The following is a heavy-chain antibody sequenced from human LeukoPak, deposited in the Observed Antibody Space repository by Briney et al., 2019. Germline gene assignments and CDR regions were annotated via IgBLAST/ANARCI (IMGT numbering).Heavy chain of an antibody. J-gene: IGHJ1*01. CDR2: MNPNSGNT. CDR1: GYTFTSYD. CDR3: ARDWGKIAVAGISFQH. D-gene: IGHD6-19*01. Sequence: ASVKVSCKASGYTFTSYDINWVRQATGQGLEWMGWMNPNSGNTGYAQKFQGRVTITRNTSISTAYMELRSLRSDDTAVYYCARDWGKIAVAGISFQHWGQGTLVTVSS. V-gene: IGHV1-8*03.